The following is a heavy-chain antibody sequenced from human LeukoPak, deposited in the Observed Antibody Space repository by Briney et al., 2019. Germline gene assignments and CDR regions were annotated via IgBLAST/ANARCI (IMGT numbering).Heavy chain of an antibody. V-gene: IGHV3-21*01. CDR3: ARAPPAAAPDY. D-gene: IGHD6-13*01. Sequence: GGSLRLSCAASGFAFSTYGMDWVRQAPGKGLEWVSSISSSSSYIYYADSVKGRFTISRDNAKNSLYLQMNSLRAEDTAVYYCARAPPAAAPDYWGQGTLVTVSS. J-gene: IGHJ4*02. CDR2: ISSSSSYI. CDR1: GFAFSTYG.